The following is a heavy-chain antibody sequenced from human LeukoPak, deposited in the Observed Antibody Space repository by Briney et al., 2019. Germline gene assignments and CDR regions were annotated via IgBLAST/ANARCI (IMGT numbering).Heavy chain of an antibody. V-gene: IGHV1-2*02. CDR1: GYTFTGYY. J-gene: IGHJ6*03. CDR3: ARRFNYYYYMDV. Sequence: ASVKVSCKASGYTFTGYYMHWARQAPGQGLEWMGWINPNSGGTNYAQKFQGRVTMTRDTSISTAYMELSRLRSDDTAVYYCARRFNYYYYMDVWGKGTTVTVSS. CDR2: INPNSGGT. D-gene: IGHD3-16*01.